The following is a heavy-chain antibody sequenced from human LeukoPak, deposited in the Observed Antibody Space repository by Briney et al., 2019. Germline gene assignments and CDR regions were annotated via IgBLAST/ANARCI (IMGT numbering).Heavy chain of an antibody. CDR3: ARETSGYGSGYANWFDP. Sequence: PSETLSLTCAVYGGSFSGYYRSWIRQPPGKGLEWIGEINHSGSTNYNPALKSRVTISVDTSKNKFSLKLSSVTAADTAVYYCARETSGYGSGYANWFDPWGQGTLVTVSS. J-gene: IGHJ5*02. D-gene: IGHD3-10*01. CDR2: INHSGST. CDR1: GGSFSGYY. V-gene: IGHV4-34*01.